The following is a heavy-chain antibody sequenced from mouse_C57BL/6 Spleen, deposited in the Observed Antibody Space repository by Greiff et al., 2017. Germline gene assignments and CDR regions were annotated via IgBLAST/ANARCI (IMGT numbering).Heavy chain of an antibody. CDR1: GFTFSDYY. D-gene: IGHD2-1*01. V-gene: IGHV5-16*01. J-gene: IGHJ2*01. CDR2: INYDGSST. CDR3: ARDHYCNYFDY. Sequence: EVMLVESEGGLVQPGSSMKLSCTASGFTFSDYYMAWVRQVPEKGLEWVANINYDGSSTYYLDSLKSRFIISRDNAKNILYLQMSSLKSEDTATYYCARDHYCNYFDYWGQGTTLTVSS.